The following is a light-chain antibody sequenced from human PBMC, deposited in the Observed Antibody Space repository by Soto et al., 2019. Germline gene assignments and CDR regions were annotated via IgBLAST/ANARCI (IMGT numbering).Light chain of an antibody. CDR1: SSDIGAGYR. Sequence: QPVLTQPPSVSGAPGERVTISCTGSSSDIGAGYRVRWYQQVPGTAPKLLIYDNTNRPSGVPARFSGSKSGTSASLAISVLQAEDEADYYCQSFDKYLSAVVFGGGTKLTVL. CDR3: QSFDKYLSAVV. V-gene: IGLV1-40*01. CDR2: DNT. J-gene: IGLJ2*01.